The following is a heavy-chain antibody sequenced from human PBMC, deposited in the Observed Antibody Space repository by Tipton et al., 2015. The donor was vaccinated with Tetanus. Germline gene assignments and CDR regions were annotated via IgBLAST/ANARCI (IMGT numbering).Heavy chain of an antibody. CDR2: VYTAGST. J-gene: IGHJ4*02. V-gene: IGHV3-53*01. CDR3: ARGPLGTGVFDY. D-gene: IGHD7-27*01. Sequence: SLRLSCTAPGFTVSTNYMNWVRQAPGKGLEWVSTVYTAGSTYYAETVKGRFTISRDDSKNTLYLQMNSLRVEDTAVYYCARGPLGTGVFDYWGQGTLVSVST. CDR1: GFTVSTNY.